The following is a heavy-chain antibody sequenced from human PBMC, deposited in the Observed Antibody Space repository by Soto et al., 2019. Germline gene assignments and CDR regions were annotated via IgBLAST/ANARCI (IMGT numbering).Heavy chain of an antibody. CDR1: GFTFSNAW. CDR2: IKSKTDGGTT. CDR3: TTDYRGSSWYGEVRFDY. Sequence: GGSLRLSCAASGFTFSNAWMNWVRQAPGKGLDWVGRIKSKTDGGTTDYAAPVKGRFTISRDDSKNTLYLQMNSLKTEDTAVHYCTTDYRGSSWYGEVRFDYWGQGTLVTVSS. J-gene: IGHJ4*02. V-gene: IGHV3-15*07. D-gene: IGHD6-13*01.